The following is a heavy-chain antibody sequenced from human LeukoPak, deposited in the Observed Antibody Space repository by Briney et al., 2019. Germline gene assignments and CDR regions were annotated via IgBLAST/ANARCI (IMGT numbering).Heavy chain of an antibody. V-gene: IGHV3-20*04. CDR3: ARIHDYGDYGGYYYMDV. Sequence: GGSLRLSCAASGFAFSIYAMSWVRQAPGKGLEWVSGINWSGGSTGYADSVKGRFTISRDNAKNSLYLQMNSLRAEDTALYYCARIHDYGDYGGYYYMDVWGKGTTVTVSS. CDR2: INWSGGST. J-gene: IGHJ6*03. D-gene: IGHD4-17*01. CDR1: GFAFSIYA.